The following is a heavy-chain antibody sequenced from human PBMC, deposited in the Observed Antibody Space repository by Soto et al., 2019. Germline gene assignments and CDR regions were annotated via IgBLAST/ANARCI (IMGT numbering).Heavy chain of an antibody. J-gene: IGHJ5*02. CDR1: GGSISSGGYY. V-gene: IGHV4-61*08. CDR2: IYYSGST. D-gene: IGHD4-17*01. Sequence: SETLSLTCTVSGGSISSGGYYWSWIRHHPGKGLEWIGYIYYSGSTNYNPSLKSRVTISVDTSKNQFSLKLSSVTAADTAVYYCARGWYYGDYEGSWFDPWGQGTLVTSPQ. CDR3: ARGWYYGDYEGSWFDP.